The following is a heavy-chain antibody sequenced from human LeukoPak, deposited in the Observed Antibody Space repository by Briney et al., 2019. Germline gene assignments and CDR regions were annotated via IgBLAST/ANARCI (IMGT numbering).Heavy chain of an antibody. CDR1: TFSFSEYP. J-gene: IGHJ4*02. V-gene: IGHV3-23*01. Sequence: GGSLRLSCAASTFSFSEYPMGWVRQAPGKGLEWVSGISAGGDGTYYADSVKGRFTISRDNSKNPLYLQMNSLRAEDTAVYYCAKDQYSSSSVGFDYWGQGTLVTVSS. CDR3: AKDQYSSSSVGFDY. D-gene: IGHD6-6*01. CDR2: ISAGGDGT.